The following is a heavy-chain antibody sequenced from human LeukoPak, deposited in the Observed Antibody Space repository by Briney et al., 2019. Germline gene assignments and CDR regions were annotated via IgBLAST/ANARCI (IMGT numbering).Heavy chain of an antibody. Sequence: SETLSLTCSVSGGSISGYYWSWIRQPPGKPLECIGYIYYSGSTNYNPSLKSRVTISVDTSKNQFSLKLSSVTAADTAVYYCARAEYGGNSDYWGQGTLVTVSS. J-gene: IGHJ4*02. V-gene: IGHV4-59*01. CDR1: GGSISGYY. D-gene: IGHD4-23*01. CDR3: ARAEYGGNSDY. CDR2: IYYSGST.